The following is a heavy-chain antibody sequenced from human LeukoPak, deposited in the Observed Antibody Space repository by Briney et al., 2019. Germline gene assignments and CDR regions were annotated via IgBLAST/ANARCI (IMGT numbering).Heavy chain of an antibody. V-gene: IGHV4-59*01. J-gene: IGHJ3*02. CDR2: IYYSGST. CDR3: ARDRPAGGLGGAFDI. CDR1: GGSISSYY. D-gene: IGHD3/OR15-3a*01. Sequence: SETLSLTCTVSGGSISSYYWSWIRQPPGKGLEWIGYIYYSGSTNYNPSLKSRVTMSVDTSKNQFSLKLSSVTAADTAVYYCARDRPAGGLGGAFDIWGQGTMVTVSS.